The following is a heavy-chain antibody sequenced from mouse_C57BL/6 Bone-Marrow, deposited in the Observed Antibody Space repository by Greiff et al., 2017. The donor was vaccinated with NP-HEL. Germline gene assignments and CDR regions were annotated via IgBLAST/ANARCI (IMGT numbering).Heavy chain of an antibody. CDR3: AVYYGSSFFYFDY. CDR1: GYTFTSYW. CDR2: IYPNSGGT. J-gene: IGHJ2*01. Sequence: QVQLQQPGAELVKPGASVKLSCKASGYTFTSYWMHWVKQRPGRGLEWIGRIYPNSGGTKYNEKFKSKATLTVDKPSSTAYMQLSSLTSDDSAVYYGAVYYGSSFFYFDYWGQGTTLTVSS. V-gene: IGHV1-72*01. D-gene: IGHD1-1*01.